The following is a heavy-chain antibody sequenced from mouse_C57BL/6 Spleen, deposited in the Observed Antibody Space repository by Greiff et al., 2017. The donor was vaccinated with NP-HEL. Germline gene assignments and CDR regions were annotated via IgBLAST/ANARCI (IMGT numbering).Heavy chain of an antibody. V-gene: IGHV1-82*01. Sequence: QVQLQQSGPELVKPGASVQISCKASGYAFSSSWMNWVKQRPGKGLEWIGRIYPGDGDTNYNGKFKGKATLTADKSSSTAYMQLSSLTSEDSAVYFCARGGCRYYFDYWGQGTTLTVSS. CDR2: IYPGDGDT. D-gene: IGHD6-1*01. CDR1: GYAFSSSW. CDR3: ARGGCRYYFDY. J-gene: IGHJ2*01.